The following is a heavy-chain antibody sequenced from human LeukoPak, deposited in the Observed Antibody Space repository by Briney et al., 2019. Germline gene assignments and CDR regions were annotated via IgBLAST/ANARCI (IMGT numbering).Heavy chain of an antibody. D-gene: IGHD2-8*01. J-gene: IGHJ6*03. V-gene: IGHV1-69*13. CDR3: ARGVLMVYASAGGNYYMDV. Sequence: ASVKVSCKASGGTFSSYAISWVRQAPGQGLEWMGGIIPIFGTANYAQKFQGRVTITPDESTSTAYMELSSLRSEDTAVYYCARGVLMVYASAGGNYYMDVWGKGTTVTVSS. CDR2: IIPIFGTA. CDR1: GGTFSSYA.